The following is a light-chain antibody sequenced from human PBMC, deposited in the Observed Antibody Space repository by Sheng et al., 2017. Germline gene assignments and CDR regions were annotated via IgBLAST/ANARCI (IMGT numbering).Light chain of an antibody. V-gene: IGKV1-NL1*01. CDR3: QKYNSALVT. CDR2: AAS. Sequence: DIQMTQSPSSLSASVGDRVTITCRASQGISNYLAWYQQKPGKVPKLLLYAASRLESGVPSRFSGSGSGTDYTLTISSLQPEDVATYYCQKYNSALVTFGGGTKVEIK. J-gene: IGKJ4*01. CDR1: QGISNY.